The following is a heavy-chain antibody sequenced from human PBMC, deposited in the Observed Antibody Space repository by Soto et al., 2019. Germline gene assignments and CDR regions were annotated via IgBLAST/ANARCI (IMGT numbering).Heavy chain of an antibody. D-gene: IGHD3-3*01. J-gene: IGHJ6*02. CDR3: VKEIRRFLRDGIYV. Sequence: QPGGYLRLSCTASGFKFDDYAMQWVRQAPGKGLEWVSGITWNSNNLDYADSVKGRFTISRDNAKNSLYLKMNSLRAEDTALYYWVKEIRRFLRDGIYVWGHGPTVTVYS. CDR1: GFKFDDYA. V-gene: IGHV3-9*01. CDR2: ITWNSNNL.